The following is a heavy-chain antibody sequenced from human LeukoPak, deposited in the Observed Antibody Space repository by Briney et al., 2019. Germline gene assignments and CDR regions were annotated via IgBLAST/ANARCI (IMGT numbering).Heavy chain of an antibody. CDR3: ARHYTALYYYDSSGWNTYAFDI. CDR2: IFYSGST. J-gene: IGHJ3*02. CDR1: SGSISTSNYY. V-gene: IGHV4-39*01. Sequence: SETRSLTCTVSSGSISTSNYYWGCVRQPPGKALEWLGYIFYSGSTYYNPSLKSRVTISVDTSKNQFSLKLSSVTAADTAVYYCARHYTALYYYDSSGWNTYAFDIWGQGTMVTVSS. D-gene: IGHD3-22*01.